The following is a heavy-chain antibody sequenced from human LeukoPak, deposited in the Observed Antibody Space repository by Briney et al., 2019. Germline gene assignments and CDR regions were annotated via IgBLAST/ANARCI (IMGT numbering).Heavy chain of an antibody. CDR2: IYTDGST. CDR3: ARLPSS. V-gene: IGHV3-66*02. CDR1: GFTVSTNY. J-gene: IGHJ5*02. Sequence: GGSLRLSCAASGFTVSTNYMTWVHQAPGKGLEWVPVIYTDGSTYYADSVKGRFTISRDNSENTLFLQMNSLKIEDTAVYYCARLPSSWGQGTLVTVSS. D-gene: IGHD2-2*01.